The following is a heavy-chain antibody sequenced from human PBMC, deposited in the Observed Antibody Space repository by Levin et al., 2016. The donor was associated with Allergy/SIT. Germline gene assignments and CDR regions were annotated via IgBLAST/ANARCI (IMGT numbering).Heavy chain of an antibody. D-gene: IGHD4-23*01. V-gene: IGHV4-39*01. Sequence: WIRQPPGKGLEWIGSIYYSGSTYYNPSLKSRVTISVDTSKNQFSLKLSSVTAADTAVYYCARLSDYGGKRGNYYYGMDVWGQGTTVTVSS. CDR3: ARLSDYGGKRGNYYYGMDV. CDR2: IYYSGST. J-gene: IGHJ6*02.